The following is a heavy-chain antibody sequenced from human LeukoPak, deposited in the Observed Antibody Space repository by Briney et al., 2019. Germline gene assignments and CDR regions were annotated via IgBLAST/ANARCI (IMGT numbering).Heavy chain of an antibody. CDR1: GYSINNGYY. J-gene: IGHJ4*02. CDR2: IYHSGST. V-gene: IGHV4-38-2*02. CDR3: ARARRDYVWGSYLAY. Sequence: SETLSLTCTVSGYSINNGYYWGWIRQPPGKGLEWIGSIYHSGSTNYNPSLKSRVTISVDKSKNQFSLKLSSVTAADTAVYYCARARRDYVWGSYLAYWGQGTLVTVSS. D-gene: IGHD3-16*02.